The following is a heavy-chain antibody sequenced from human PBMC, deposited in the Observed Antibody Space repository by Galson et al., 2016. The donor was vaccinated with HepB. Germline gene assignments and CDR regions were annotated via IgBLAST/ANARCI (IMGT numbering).Heavy chain of an antibody. D-gene: IGHD5-12*01. Sequence: SETLSLTCTVSGGSIRGYHWSWIRQPAGKGLEWIGHIHSSETTNYNPSLKSRVTMSVEMSKKQFSLRLSFVTAADTAVYYCGRASLGGPVWGRQYSGYDYNVIPKWGWIDVWGQGTLVTVSS. CDR2: IHSSETT. CDR1: GGSIRGYH. V-gene: IGHV4-4*07. J-gene: IGHJ5*02. CDR3: GRASLGGPVWGRQYSGYDYNVIPKWGWIDV.